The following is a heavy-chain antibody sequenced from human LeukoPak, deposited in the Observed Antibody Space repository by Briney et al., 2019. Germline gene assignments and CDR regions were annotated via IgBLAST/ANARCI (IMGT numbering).Heavy chain of an antibody. D-gene: IGHD2-21*01. V-gene: IGHV4-39*07. CDR1: GGSLNSSNYY. CDR2: IYYSGST. Sequence: PSETLSLTCTVSGGSLNSSNYYWGWIRQPPGKGLEWIGSIYYSGSTYYNPSLKSRVTISVDTSKNQFSLKMYSVTAADTAVYYCARAGQFPNWFDPWGQGTLVTVSS. J-gene: IGHJ5*02. CDR3: ARAGQFPNWFDP.